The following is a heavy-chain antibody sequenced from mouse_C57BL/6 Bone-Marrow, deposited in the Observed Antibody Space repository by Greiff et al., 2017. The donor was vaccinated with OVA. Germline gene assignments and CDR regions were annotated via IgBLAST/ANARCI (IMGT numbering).Heavy chain of an antibody. V-gene: IGHV1-50*01. CDR1: GYTFTSYW. D-gene: IGHD2-2*01. Sequence: QLQQPGAELVNPGASVKLSCKASGYTFTSYWMPWVNQRPGPGLEWIGEIDPSDSYTNYKQKFKGKATLTVDPSSSPAYMQLSSLTSKDSAVYYCARNGYDGFHVWGTGTTVTVSS. CDR2: IDPSDSYT. J-gene: IGHJ1*03. CDR3: ARNGYDGFHV.